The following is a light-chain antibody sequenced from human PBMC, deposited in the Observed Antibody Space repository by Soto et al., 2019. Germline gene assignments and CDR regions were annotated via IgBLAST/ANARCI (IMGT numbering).Light chain of an antibody. Sequence: QSVLTQPASVSGSPGQSITISCTGASTDVDGYDYVSWYQQHPGQAPKLMIYDVNNRPSGVSYRFSGSKSGDTASLTISGLQAEDDADYYCSLYTSSAPFYVVGTGTKVTVL. CDR2: DVN. V-gene: IGLV2-14*03. CDR3: SLYTSSAPFYV. CDR1: STDVDGYDY. J-gene: IGLJ1*01.